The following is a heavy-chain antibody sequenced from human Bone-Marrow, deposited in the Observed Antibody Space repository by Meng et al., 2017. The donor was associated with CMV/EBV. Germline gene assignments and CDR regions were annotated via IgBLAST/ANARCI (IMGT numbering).Heavy chain of an antibody. D-gene: IGHD3-3*01. CDR1: RFTFSSYW. J-gene: IGHJ3*02. CDR2: IKQDGSEK. V-gene: IGHV3-7*01. CDR3: AREFLPTYYDFWSGYRAFDI. Sequence: GGSLRLSCAASRFTFSSYWMSWVRQAPGKGLEWVANIKQDGSEKYYVDSVKGRFTISRDNAKNSLYLQMNSLRAEDTAVYYCAREFLPTYYDFWSGYRAFDIWGQGTMVTVSS.